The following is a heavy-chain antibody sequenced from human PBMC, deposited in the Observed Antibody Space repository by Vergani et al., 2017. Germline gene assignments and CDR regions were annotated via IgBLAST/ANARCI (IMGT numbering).Heavy chain of an antibody. V-gene: IGHV5-51*01. J-gene: IGHJ4*02. CDR1: ESSFISNE. CDR3: TRHDPCGDRACLHFDH. CDR2: INPIDSKI. D-gene: IGHD2-21*01. Sequence: EVMLVRSGAEVKKPGESLKISCKYSESSFISNEIAWVRQMSGKGLQWMGNINPIDSKIAYSPSFQGQAILSLDKSITTAYLQWRRPMAPDTTIYYCTRHDPCGDRACLHFDHGGQGTQVTVSS.